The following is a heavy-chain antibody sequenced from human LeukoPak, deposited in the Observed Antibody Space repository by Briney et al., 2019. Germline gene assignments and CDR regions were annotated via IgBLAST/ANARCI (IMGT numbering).Heavy chain of an antibody. D-gene: IGHD6-13*01. Sequence: TSETLSLTCTVSGGSISSYYWSWIRQPPGKGLEWIGYIYYSGSTNYNPSLKSRVTISVDTSKNRFSLKLSSVTAADTAVYYCARGGQQRYNWFDPWGQGTLVTVSS. CDR3: ARGGQQRYNWFDP. J-gene: IGHJ5*02. CDR1: GGSISSYY. V-gene: IGHV4-59*01. CDR2: IYYSGST.